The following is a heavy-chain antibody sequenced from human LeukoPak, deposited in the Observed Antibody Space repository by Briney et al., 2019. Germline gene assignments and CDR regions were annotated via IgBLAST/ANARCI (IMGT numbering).Heavy chain of an antibody. J-gene: IGHJ3*02. CDR3: AQITNYYDSSGPLAFDI. D-gene: IGHD3-22*01. Sequence: PSQTLSLTCTVSGGSISSGDYYWSWIRQPPGKGLEWLGYIYYSGSTYYNPSLKSRVTISVDTSKNQFSLKLSSVTAADTAVYYCAQITNYYDSSGPLAFDIWGQGTMVTVSS. V-gene: IGHV4-30-4*01. CDR1: GGSISSGDYY. CDR2: IYYSGST.